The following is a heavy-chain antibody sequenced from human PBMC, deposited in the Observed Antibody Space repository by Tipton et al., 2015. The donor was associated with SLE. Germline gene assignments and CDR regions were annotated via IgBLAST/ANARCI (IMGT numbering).Heavy chain of an antibody. V-gene: IGHV4-34*01. J-gene: IGHJ3*02. Sequence: TLSLTCAVYGGSFSGYYWSWIRQPPGKGLEWIGEINHSGSTNYNPSLKSRVTISVDTSKNQFSLKLSSVTAADTAVYYCARVADSSGLHAFDIWVQGTMVTVSS. CDR3: ARVADSSGLHAFDI. CDR2: INHSGST. CDR1: GGSFSGYY. D-gene: IGHD3-22*01.